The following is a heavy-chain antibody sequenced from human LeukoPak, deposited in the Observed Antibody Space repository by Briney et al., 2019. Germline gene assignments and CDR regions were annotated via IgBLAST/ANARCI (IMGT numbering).Heavy chain of an antibody. CDR2: ISGSGSTT. CDR1: GFTFSANA. CDR3: AKDRCGSDCPSPETNYFDD. Sequence: GSLRLSCAASGFTFSANAMTWVRQAPGKGPEWVSRISGSGSTTDYTDSVKGRFTISRDNSKNTLYLQMNSLRAEDTAVYYCAKDRCGSDCPSPETNYFDDWGQGTLVTVSS. J-gene: IGHJ4*02. D-gene: IGHD2-21*02. V-gene: IGHV3-23*01.